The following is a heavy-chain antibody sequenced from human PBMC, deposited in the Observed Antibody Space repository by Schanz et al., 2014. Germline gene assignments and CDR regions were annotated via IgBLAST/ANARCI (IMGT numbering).Heavy chain of an antibody. V-gene: IGHV4-39*01. CDR3: ARPGAYCGGDCYDY. J-gene: IGHJ4*02. CDR2: IYYSGST. CDR1: GDSISSSRYC. Sequence: QLQLQESGPGLVKPSETLSLTCTVSGDSISSSRYCWGWIRQPPGKGLEWIGSIYYSGSTYYNPSLKGRVTISVDPPKNQFPRKRSSVTAADTAVYYCARPGAYCGGDCYDYWGQGTLVTVSS. D-gene: IGHD2-21*01.